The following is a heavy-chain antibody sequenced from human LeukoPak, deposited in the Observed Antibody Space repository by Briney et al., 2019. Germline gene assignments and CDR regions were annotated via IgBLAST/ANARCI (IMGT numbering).Heavy chain of an antibody. CDR1: GFTFTSYS. V-gene: IGHV3-21*01. J-gene: IGHJ4*02. CDR2: ISDSSSYI. Sequence: GGSLRLSCAASGFTFTSYSMNWVRQAPGKGLEWVSSISDSSSYIYYADSVKGRFTISRDNAKNSLYLQMNSLRAEDTAVYYCARSSVLVLAANSDYWGQGTLVTASS. D-gene: IGHD2-15*01. CDR3: ARSSVLVLAANSDY.